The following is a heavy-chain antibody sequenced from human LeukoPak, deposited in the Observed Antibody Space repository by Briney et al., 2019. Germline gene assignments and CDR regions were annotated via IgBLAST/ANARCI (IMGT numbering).Heavy chain of an antibody. Sequence: SETLSLTCAVYGGSFSGYYWSWIRQPPGKGLEWIGEINHSGSTNYNPSLKSRVTISVDTSKNQFSLKLSSVTAADTAEYYCARGQLIWFGELPSFDYWGQGTLVTVSS. CDR3: ARGQLIWFGELPSFDY. J-gene: IGHJ4*02. CDR1: GGSFSGYY. V-gene: IGHV4-34*01. D-gene: IGHD3-10*01. CDR2: INHSGST.